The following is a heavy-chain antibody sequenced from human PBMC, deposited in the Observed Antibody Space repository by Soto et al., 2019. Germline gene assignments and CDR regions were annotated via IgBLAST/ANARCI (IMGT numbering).Heavy chain of an antibody. D-gene: IGHD3-22*01. J-gene: IGHJ4*02. V-gene: IGHV3-21*01. CDR2: ITPSGRFI. CDR1: GISFSDYH. Sequence: ESGGGLVKPGGSLRLSCAASGISFSDYHMNWVRQAPGKGLEWVASITPSGRFINYADSVEGRFFISRDNTKNSXFLQMNSLRGEDTAVYYCAGTYDPADYWGQGTLVVVSS. CDR3: AGTYDPADY.